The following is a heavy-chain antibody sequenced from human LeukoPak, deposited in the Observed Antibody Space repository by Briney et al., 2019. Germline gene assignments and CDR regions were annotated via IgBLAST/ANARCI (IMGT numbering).Heavy chain of an antibody. Sequence: SETLSLTCTVSGGSISSSSSYYWGWIRQPPGKGLEWIGSIYYNGSTYDNPSLKRRVTISVDTSKNQFSLKLSSVTAADTAVYYCARHDAFDIWGQGTMVTVSS. CDR3: ARHDAFDI. V-gene: IGHV4-39*01. J-gene: IGHJ3*02. CDR2: IYYNGST. CDR1: GGSISSSSSYY.